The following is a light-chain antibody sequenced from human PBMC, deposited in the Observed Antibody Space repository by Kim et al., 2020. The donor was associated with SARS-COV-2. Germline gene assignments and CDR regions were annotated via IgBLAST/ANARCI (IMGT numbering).Light chain of an antibody. V-gene: IGLV4-69*01. CDR1: PVHSSNA. CDR3: QTWGTGIWV. CDR2: INSDGSH. Sequence: ASVKRTCTLRPVHSSNAIEWHQQQPEKGPRCLMKINSDGSHIQGDGIRDRFPGSRSGTERYLTISSLQSEDEADYYCQTWGTGIWVFGGGTQLTVL. J-gene: IGLJ3*02.